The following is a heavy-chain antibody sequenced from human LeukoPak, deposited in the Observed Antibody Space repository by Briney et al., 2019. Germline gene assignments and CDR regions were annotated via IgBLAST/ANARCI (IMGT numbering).Heavy chain of an antibody. CDR2: ISSDGGST. V-gene: IGHV3-64*01. Sequence: PGGSLRLSCAASGFSFSSYSMHWVRQAPGKGLEYVSAISSDGGSTYYANSVKGRFTISRDNSKNTLYLQMNSLRAEDTAVYYCARDVNWSPDYWGQGTLVTVSS. CDR1: GFSFSSYS. CDR3: ARDVNWSPDY. J-gene: IGHJ4*02. D-gene: IGHD1-1*01.